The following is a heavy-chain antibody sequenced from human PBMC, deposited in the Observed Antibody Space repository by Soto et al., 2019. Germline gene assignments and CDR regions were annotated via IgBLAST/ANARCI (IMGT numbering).Heavy chain of an antibody. CDR2: ISWNSGSI. D-gene: IGHD2-15*01. CDR1: GFTFDDYA. J-gene: IGHJ3*02. CDR3: AKDIGPYCSGGSCYGTFDI. V-gene: IGHV3-9*01. Sequence: PGGSLRLSCAASGFTFDDYAMHWVRQAPGKGLEWVSGISWNSGSIGYADSVKGRFTISRDNAKNSLYLQMNSLRAEDTALYYCAKDIGPYCSGGSCYGTFDIWGQGTMVTVSS.